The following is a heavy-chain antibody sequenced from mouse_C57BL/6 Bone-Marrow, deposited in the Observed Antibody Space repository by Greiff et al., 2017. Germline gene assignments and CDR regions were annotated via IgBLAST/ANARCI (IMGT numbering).Heavy chain of an antibody. CDR3: ARGHDYDVWYFDV. CDR1: GYTFTSYW. J-gene: IGHJ1*03. Sequence: QVQLQQPGAELVKPGASVTMSCKASGYTFTSYWITWVKQRPGQGLEWIGDINPGSGSTNYNEKFKSKATLTVDTSSSTAYMQLSSLTSEDSAVXYCARGHDYDVWYFDVWGTGTTVTVAS. V-gene: IGHV1-55*01. D-gene: IGHD2-4*01. CDR2: INPGSGST.